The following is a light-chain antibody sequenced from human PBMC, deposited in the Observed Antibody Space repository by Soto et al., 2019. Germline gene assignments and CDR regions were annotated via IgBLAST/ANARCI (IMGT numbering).Light chain of an antibody. V-gene: IGLV2-14*01. CDR2: EVS. CDR3: SSYSNSNPPFL. CDR1: GSDIGGYNY. Sequence: QSALTQPASVSGSLGQSITISCAGTGSDIGGYNYVSWYQQYAGKAPKLIIFEVSDRPSGVSHRFSGSKSGNTASLTISGLQAEDDADYYCSSYSNSNPPFLFGGGTKLTVL. J-gene: IGLJ2*01.